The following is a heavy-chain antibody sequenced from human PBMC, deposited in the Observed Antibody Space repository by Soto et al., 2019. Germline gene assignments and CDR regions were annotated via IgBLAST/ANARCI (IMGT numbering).Heavy chain of an antibody. CDR2: IYPGDSDT. Sequence: PGESLKISCKGSGYSFTSYWIGWVRQMPGKGLEWMGIIYPGDSDTRYSPSFQGQVTISADKSISTAYLQWSSLKASDTAMYYCATTHPSYYYDSSGLNYYYGMDVWGQGTTVTVSS. J-gene: IGHJ6*02. V-gene: IGHV5-51*01. D-gene: IGHD3-22*01. CDR3: ATTHPSYYYDSSGLNYYYGMDV. CDR1: GYSFTSYW.